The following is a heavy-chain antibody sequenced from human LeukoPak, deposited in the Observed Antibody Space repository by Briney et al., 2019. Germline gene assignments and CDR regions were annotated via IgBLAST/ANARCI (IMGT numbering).Heavy chain of an antibody. D-gene: IGHD3-22*01. Sequence: SETLSLTCTVCGGSISSYYWSWIRQPPGKGLEWIGYIYYSGSTNYNPSLKSRVTISVDTSKNQFSLKLSSVTAADTAVYYCAGSNTYSSGYYRFDYWGQGTLVTVSS. J-gene: IGHJ4*02. CDR1: GGSISSYY. CDR3: AGSNTYSSGYYRFDY. V-gene: IGHV4-59*01. CDR2: IYYSGST.